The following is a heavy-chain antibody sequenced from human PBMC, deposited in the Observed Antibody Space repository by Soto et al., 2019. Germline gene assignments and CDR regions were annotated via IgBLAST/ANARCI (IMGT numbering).Heavy chain of an antibody. D-gene: IGHD1-26*01. Sequence: EVQVVESGGGLVQPGRSLRVSCAASGFTFDEHAMHWVRQAPGKGLEWVSGISWNSGGIAYADSVKGRFTISRDNAKNSLYLQMNSLRAEDTALYYCVKDIRPLVGSLAAFDIWGQGTMVTVSS. CDR2: ISWNSGGI. V-gene: IGHV3-9*01. J-gene: IGHJ3*02. CDR1: GFTFDEHA. CDR3: VKDIRPLVGSLAAFDI.